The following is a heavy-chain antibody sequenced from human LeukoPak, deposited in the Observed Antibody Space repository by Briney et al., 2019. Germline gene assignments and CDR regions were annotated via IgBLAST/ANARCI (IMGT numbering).Heavy chain of an antibody. D-gene: IGHD4-17*01. CDR2: ISYDGSNK. CDR3: AKALKIYDYGDSPHGMDV. Sequence: QAGGSLRLSCAASGFTFSSYAMSWVRQAPGKGLEWVAVISYDGSNKYYADSVKGRFTISRDNSKNTLYLQMNSLRAEDTAVYYCAKALKIYDYGDSPHGMDVWGQGTTVTVSS. J-gene: IGHJ6*02. CDR1: GFTFSSYA. V-gene: IGHV3-30*18.